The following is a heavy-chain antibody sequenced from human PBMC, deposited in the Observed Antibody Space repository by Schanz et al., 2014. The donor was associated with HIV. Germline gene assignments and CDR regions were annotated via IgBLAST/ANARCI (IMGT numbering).Heavy chain of an antibody. CDR1: GFSLSCCG. CDR2: IYSGGST. CDR3: ARSSGWRVFDY. J-gene: IGHJ4*02. D-gene: IGHD6-19*01. V-gene: IGHV3-66*01. Sequence: EVRLVESGGGLVQPGRSLRLSCAASGFSLSCCGMHWVRQAPGKGLEWVSVIYSGGSTYYTDSVKGRFTISRDNSKNTLYLQMNSLRAEDTAVYYCARSSGWRVFDYWGQGTLVTVSS.